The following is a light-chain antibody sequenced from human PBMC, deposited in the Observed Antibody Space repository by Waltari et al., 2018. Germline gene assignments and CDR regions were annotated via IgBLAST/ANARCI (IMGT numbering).Light chain of an antibody. CDR2: SND. V-gene: IGLV1-44*01. Sequence: QSVLTQPLSMSGTPGPGVTISCSGSSSHIGRDTVNWYQQLPGTAPKLLIYSNDQRPSGVPDRFSGSKSGTSASLAISGLQSDDEADYYCAAWDNSLDAWVFGGGTKLTVL. CDR3: AAWDNSLDAWV. J-gene: IGLJ3*02. CDR1: SSHIGRDT.